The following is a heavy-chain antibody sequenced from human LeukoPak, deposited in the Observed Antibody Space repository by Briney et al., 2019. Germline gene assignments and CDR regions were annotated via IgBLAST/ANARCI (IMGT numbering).Heavy chain of an antibody. CDR2: INGDGSIT. CDR3: VKEGSSSIDY. CDR1: GFTFSKYW. Sequence: GGSLRLSCAASGFTFSKYWMHWVRQAPGKGLVWVSRINGDGSITTHAGSVKGRFTISRDNAKNTVYLQMSSLRAEDTAVYYCVKEGSSSIDYWGQGTLVTVSS. V-gene: IGHV3-74*01. D-gene: IGHD6-13*01. J-gene: IGHJ4*02.